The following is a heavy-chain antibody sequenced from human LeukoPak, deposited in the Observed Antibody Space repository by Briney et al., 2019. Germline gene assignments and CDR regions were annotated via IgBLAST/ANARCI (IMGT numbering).Heavy chain of an antibody. CDR3: ARGGRLSSDGSWTWFDP. D-gene: IGHD2-15*01. V-gene: IGHV1-18*01. J-gene: IGHJ5*02. CDR1: GYTFTSYG. CDR2: ISAYNGNT. Sequence: ASVKVSCKASGYTFTSYGISWVRQAPGQGLEWMGWISAYNGNTNYAQKLQGRVTMTTDTSTSTAYMELRSLRSDDTAVYYCARGGRLSSDGSWTWFDPWGQGTLVTVSS.